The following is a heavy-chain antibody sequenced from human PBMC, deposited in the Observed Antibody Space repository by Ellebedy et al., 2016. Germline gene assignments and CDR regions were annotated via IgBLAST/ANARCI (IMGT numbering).Heavy chain of an antibody. Sequence: SETLSLTXTVSGGSVDTYYWTWIRQSPGKGLEWIGYVFYGGSTKYNPSLRSRVTISLDTARNQFSLKLTSVAAADTAVYYCARDVSLYSSSPSFDFWGQGTLVTVSS. D-gene: IGHD6-6*01. CDR1: GGSVDTYY. J-gene: IGHJ4*02. V-gene: IGHV4-59*02. CDR2: VFYGGST. CDR3: ARDVSLYSSSPSFDF.